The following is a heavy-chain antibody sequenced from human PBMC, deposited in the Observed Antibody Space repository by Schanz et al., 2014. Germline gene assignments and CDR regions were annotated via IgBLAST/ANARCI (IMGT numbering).Heavy chain of an antibody. CDR1: GFTFSSYA. D-gene: IGHD6-19*01. V-gene: IGHV3-23*01. J-gene: IGHJ4*02. CDR3: AKAGSGWSTGGYYY. Sequence: EVQLLESGGGLVQPGGSLRLSCVASGFTFSSYAMSWVRQAPGKGLEWVSGISDNGISTYYADSVKGRFSISRENSKSILYLQMNSLRAEDTAVYYCAKAGSGWSTGGYYYWGQGTLVAVSS. CDR2: ISDNGIST.